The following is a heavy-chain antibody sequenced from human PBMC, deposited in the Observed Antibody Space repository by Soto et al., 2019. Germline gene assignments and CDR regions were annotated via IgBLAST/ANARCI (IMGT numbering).Heavy chain of an antibody. CDR3: ARESYDFGSGSTSDY. V-gene: IGHV3-66*01. J-gene: IGHJ4*02. D-gene: IGHD3-3*01. Sequence: EVQLVESGGGLVQPGGSLRLSCAASGFTVSSNYMSWVRQAPWKGLEWVSVIYSGGSTYYADSVKGRFTISRDNSKNTLYLHMNSMRAEDTAVYYCARESYDFGSGSTSDYWGQGTLVTVSS. CDR2: IYSGGST. CDR1: GFTVSSNY.